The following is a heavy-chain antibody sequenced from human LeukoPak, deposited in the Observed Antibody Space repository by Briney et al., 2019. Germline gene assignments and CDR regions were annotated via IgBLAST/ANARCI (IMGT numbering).Heavy chain of an antibody. V-gene: IGHV4-30-2*01. Sequence: PSETLSLTCTVSGGSISSGGYYWSWIRQPPGKGLEWIGYIYHSGSTYYNPSLKSRVTISVDTSKNQFSLKLSSVTAADTAVYYCARWGTGYRRDYGMDVWGQGTTVTVSS. CDR3: ARWGTGYRRDYGMDV. CDR2: IYHSGST. D-gene: IGHD3-9*01. CDR1: GGSISSGGYY. J-gene: IGHJ6*02.